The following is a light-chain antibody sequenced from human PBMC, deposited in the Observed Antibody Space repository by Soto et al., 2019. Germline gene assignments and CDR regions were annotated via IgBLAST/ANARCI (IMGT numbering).Light chain of an antibody. J-gene: IGKJ5*01. V-gene: IGKV1-39*01. CDR2: SAS. Sequence: DIHMTQSPSSLSASVGDRVAITCRATQSIGSYLNWYQQKPGIAPKVLIFSASRLQSGVPSRFGGSGSGTDFTLTISSLQPEDFATYYCQQSYSMPPITFGQGTRLEIK. CDR1: QSIGSY. CDR3: QQSYSMPPIT.